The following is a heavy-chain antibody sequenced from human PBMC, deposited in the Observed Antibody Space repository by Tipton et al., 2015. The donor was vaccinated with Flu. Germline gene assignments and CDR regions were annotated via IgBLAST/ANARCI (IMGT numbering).Heavy chain of an antibody. CDR3: ELTGTTLKGGIVLDY. J-gene: IGHJ4*02. V-gene: IGHV1-2*02. Sequence: QLVQSGAEVKKPGASVKVSCKASGYTFTGYYMHWVRQAPGQGLEWMGWINPNSGGTNYAQKFQGRVTMTRDTSVSTAYMELSRLRSDDTAVYYCELTGTTLKGGIVLDYWGQGTLVTVSS. CDR2: INPNSGGT. D-gene: IGHD1-20*01. CDR1: GYTFTGYY.